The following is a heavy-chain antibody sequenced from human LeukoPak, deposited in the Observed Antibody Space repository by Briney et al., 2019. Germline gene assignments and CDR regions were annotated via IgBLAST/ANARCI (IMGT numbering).Heavy chain of an antibody. CDR1: GGSFSGYY. J-gene: IGHJ5*02. V-gene: IGHV4-34*01. D-gene: IGHD1-14*01. CDR3: AREEPLRVNWFDP. Sequence: SETLSLTCAVYGGSFSGYYWSWIRQPPGKGLEWIGEINHSGSTNYNPSLKSRVTISVDTSKNQFSLKLSSVTAADTAVYYCAREEPLRVNWFDPWGQGTLVSVSS. CDR2: INHSGST.